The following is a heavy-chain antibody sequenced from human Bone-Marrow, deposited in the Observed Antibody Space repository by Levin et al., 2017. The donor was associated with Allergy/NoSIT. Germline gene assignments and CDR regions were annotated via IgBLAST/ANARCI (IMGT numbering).Heavy chain of an antibody. J-gene: IGHJ6*02. V-gene: IGHV3-23*01. D-gene: IGHD1-26*01. Sequence: VASVKVSCTASGFTFNKYGLTWVRQAPGKGLEWVASIGGSGIDANYADSVRGRFTITRDMNMIFLQIKRLRVEDTAIYYCAKDPMWDRYNFDMDVWGQGTSVFVSS. CDR2: IGGSGIDA. CDR1: GFTFNKYG. CDR3: AKDPMWDRYNFDMDV.